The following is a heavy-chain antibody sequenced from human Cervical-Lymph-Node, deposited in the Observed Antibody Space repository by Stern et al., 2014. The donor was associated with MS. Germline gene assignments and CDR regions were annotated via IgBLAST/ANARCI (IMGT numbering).Heavy chain of an antibody. CDR2: IYPGDSET. CDR3: ARQTTAWASDV. V-gene: IGHV5-51*01. D-gene: IGHD1-14*01. Sequence: VQLVQSGAELIRPGESLKIFCKGSGFKFSIYWIAWVRQMPGKGLEWMWIIYPGDSETRYSPSFQGQVTMSADKSTSTAYLQWSSLNASDTAMYFCARQTTAWASDVWGQGTLVTVSS. J-gene: IGHJ4*02. CDR1: GFKFSIYW.